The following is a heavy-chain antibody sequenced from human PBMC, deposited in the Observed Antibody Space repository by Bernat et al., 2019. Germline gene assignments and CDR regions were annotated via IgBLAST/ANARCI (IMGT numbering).Heavy chain of an antibody. CDR1: GYTFTSYG. V-gene: IGHV1-18*01. D-gene: IGHD6-13*01. Sequence: QVQLVQSGAEVKKPGASVKVSCKASGYTFTSYGISWVRQAPGQGLEWMGWISAYNGNTNHAQKLQCRVTMTTDTSTSTAYMELRSLRSDDTAVYYCARDRRSSSWYFYYYGMDVWGQGTTVTVSS. J-gene: IGHJ6*02. CDR3: ARDRRSSSWYFYYYGMDV. CDR2: ISAYNGNT.